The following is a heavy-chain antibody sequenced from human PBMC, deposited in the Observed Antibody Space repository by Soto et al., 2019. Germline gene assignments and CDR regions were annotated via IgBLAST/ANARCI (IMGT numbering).Heavy chain of an antibody. CDR2: IKHSGST. Sequence: PSETLSLTCAVYGGSFSGYYWSWIRQPPGKGLEWIGEIKHSGSTNYNPSLKSRVTISVDTSKNQFSLKLSSVTAADTAVYYCARGRRDGYNGSDREYYFDYWGQGTLVTVSS. CDR1: GGSFSGYY. V-gene: IGHV4-34*01. CDR3: ARGRRDGYNGSDREYYFDY. J-gene: IGHJ4*02. D-gene: IGHD3-10*01.